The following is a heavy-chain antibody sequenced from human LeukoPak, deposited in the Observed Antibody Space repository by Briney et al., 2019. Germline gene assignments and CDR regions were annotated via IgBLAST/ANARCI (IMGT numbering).Heavy chain of an antibody. V-gene: IGHV3-64D*09. CDR1: GFTFSNYA. D-gene: IGHD2-15*01. J-gene: IGHJ4*02. CDR2: ISSNGGST. CDR3: AKDSSAFGYCSGGRCPHFDY. Sequence: TGGSLRLSCSASGFTFSNYAMHWVRQAPGKGLEYVSTISSNGGSTYYADSVKGRFTISRDNSKNTLYLQMSSLRAEDTAVYYCAKDSSAFGYCSGGRCPHFDYWGQGTLVTVSS.